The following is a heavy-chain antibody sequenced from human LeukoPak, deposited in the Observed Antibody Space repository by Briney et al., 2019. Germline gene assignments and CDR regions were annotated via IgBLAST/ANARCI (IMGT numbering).Heavy chain of an antibody. V-gene: IGHV4-59*01. Sequence: SETLSLTYTVSGGSISSYYWSWIRRPPGKGLEWIGYIYYSGSTNYNPSLKSRVTISVDTSKNQFSLKLNSVTAADTAVYYCAGGGDSGGYYYPMFDYWGQGTLVTVSS. D-gene: IGHD3-22*01. CDR1: GGSISSYY. CDR3: AGGGDSGGYYYPMFDY. CDR2: IYYSGST. J-gene: IGHJ4*02.